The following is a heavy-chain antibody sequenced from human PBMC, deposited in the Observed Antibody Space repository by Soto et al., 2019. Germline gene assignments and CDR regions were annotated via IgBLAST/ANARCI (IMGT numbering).Heavy chain of an antibody. V-gene: IGHV4-59*01. J-gene: IGHJ4*02. Sequence: PSETLSLTCTVSGGSISSYYWSWIRQPPGKGLEWIGYIYYSGSTNYNPSLKSRVTISVDTSKNQFSLKLSSVTAADTAVYYCASTPGIAVAGTTFDYWGQGTLVTVS. D-gene: IGHD6-19*01. CDR3: ASTPGIAVAGTTFDY. CDR1: GGSISSYY. CDR2: IYYSGST.